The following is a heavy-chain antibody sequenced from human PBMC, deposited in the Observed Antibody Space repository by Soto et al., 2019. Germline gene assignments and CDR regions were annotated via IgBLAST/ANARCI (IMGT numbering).Heavy chain of an antibody. D-gene: IGHD4-17*01. Sequence: SVKVSCKASGGTFSSYAISWVRQAPGQGLEWMGGIIPIFGTANYAQKFQGRVTITADKSTSTAYMELSSLRSEDTAVYYCARGMTTVTTDLYYYYGMDVWGQGTTVTVSS. CDR2: IIPIFGTA. J-gene: IGHJ6*02. CDR1: GGTFSSYA. V-gene: IGHV1-69*06. CDR3: ARGMTTVTTDLYYYYGMDV.